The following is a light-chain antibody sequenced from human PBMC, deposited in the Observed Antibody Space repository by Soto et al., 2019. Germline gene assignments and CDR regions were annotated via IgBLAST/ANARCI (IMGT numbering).Light chain of an antibody. CDR3: QQYNTERT. CDR1: QSISSW. Sequence: DLQMTQSPSTLSASVGDIVTITCRASQSISSWLAWYQQKPGKAPKLLIYKASSLESGVPSRFSGSGSGTEFTLTNSSLQPDDFATYYCQQYNTERTFGQGTKVEIK. V-gene: IGKV1-5*03. J-gene: IGKJ1*01. CDR2: KAS.